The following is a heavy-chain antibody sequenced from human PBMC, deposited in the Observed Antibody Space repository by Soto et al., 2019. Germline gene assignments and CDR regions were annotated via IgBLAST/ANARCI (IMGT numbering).Heavy chain of an antibody. D-gene: IGHD3-3*01. CDR2: IIPIFGTA. CDR1: GGTFSSYA. J-gene: IGHJ6*02. Sequence: ASVKVSCKASGGTFSSYAISWVRQAPGQGLEWMGGIIPIFGTANYAQKFQGRVTITADKSTSTAYMELSSLRSEGTAVYYCASTIRFLEWLPTYYYYGMDVWGQGTTVTVSS. CDR3: ASTIRFLEWLPTYYYYGMDV. V-gene: IGHV1-69*06.